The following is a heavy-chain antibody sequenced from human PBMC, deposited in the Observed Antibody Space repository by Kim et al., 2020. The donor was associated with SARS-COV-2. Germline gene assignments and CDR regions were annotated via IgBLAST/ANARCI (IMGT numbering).Heavy chain of an antibody. CDR3: AKSGSIAAIGGYFDY. Sequence: GGSLRLSCAASGFTFSNYGMHWVRQAPGKGLEWVAVISYDGSNKYYADSVKGRFTISRDNSKNTLYLQMNSLRAEDTAVYYCAKSGSIAAIGGYFDYWGQGTLVTVSS. V-gene: IGHV3-30*18. J-gene: IGHJ4*02. CDR2: ISYDGSNK. D-gene: IGHD6-13*01. CDR1: GFTFSNYG.